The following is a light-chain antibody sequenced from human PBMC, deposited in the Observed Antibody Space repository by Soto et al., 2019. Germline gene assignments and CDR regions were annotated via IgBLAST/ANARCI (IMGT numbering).Light chain of an antibody. CDR2: DNN. CDR1: SSNIGDNT. Sequence: QSVLTQPPSASGTPGQRVTISCSGSSSNIGDNTVNWYQQLPGTAPKLLIYDNNKRPSGIPDRFSGSKSGTSATLGITGLQTGDEADYYCGTWDSSLSVVVFGGGTQLTVL. CDR3: GTWDSSLSVVV. V-gene: IGLV1-51*01. J-gene: IGLJ2*01.